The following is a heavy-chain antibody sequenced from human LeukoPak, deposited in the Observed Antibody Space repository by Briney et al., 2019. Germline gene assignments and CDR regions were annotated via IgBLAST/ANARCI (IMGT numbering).Heavy chain of an antibody. Sequence: GASVKVSCKASGYTFTGYYMHWVRQAPGQGLEWMGWINTNTGNPTYAQGFTGRFVFSLDTSVSTAYLQISSLKAEDTAVYYCARAPRIAAAGTFDYWGQGTLVTVSS. CDR3: ARAPRIAAAGTFDY. D-gene: IGHD6-13*01. CDR2: INTNTGNP. J-gene: IGHJ4*02. CDR1: GYTFTGYY. V-gene: IGHV7-4-1*02.